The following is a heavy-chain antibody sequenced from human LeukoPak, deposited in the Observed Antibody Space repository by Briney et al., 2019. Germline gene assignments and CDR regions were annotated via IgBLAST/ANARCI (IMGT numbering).Heavy chain of an antibody. V-gene: IGHV3-30*02. Sequence: GGSLRLSCRASGVTFSSYGMDWVRQAPGKGLDWVAFIRYDGSQKSYTDSVKGRFTISRDNSKNTLYLQMNSLRPEDTAVYYCAKRVRGMPTISGFDDWGQGTLVTVYS. CDR2: IRYDGSQK. CDR3: AKRVRGMPTISGFDD. D-gene: IGHD5-12*01. CDR1: GVTFSSYG. J-gene: IGHJ4*02.